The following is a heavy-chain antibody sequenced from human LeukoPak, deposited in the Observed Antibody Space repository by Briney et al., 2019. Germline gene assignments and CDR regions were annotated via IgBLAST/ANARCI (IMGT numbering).Heavy chain of an antibody. CDR1: GYSLTELS. J-gene: IGHJ4*02. CDR2: FAPEDGQT. D-gene: IGHD4/OR15-4a*01. V-gene: IGHV1-24*01. CDR3: TTGPGAISDDDY. Sequence: ALVEVSCKVSGYSLTELSMHWVRQAPGEGLEWMGGFAPEDGQTIYAQKFQGRLTMTEDTSTDTAYMDLSSLSSDDTAIYYCTTGPGAISDDDYWGQGTLVTVSS.